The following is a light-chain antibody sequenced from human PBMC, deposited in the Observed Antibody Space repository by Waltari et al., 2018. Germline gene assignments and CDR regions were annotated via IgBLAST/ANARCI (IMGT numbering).Light chain of an antibody. J-gene: IGLJ3*02. Sequence: NFMLTQPHSVSEAPGKTVTISCTRSSGSIASNYVQWYQQRPGSCPTTVIYEDNQRPSGVPDRFSGSIDSSSNSASLTISGLKTEDEADYYCQSYDSSNPWVFGGGTKLTVL. CDR3: QSYDSSNPWV. CDR1: SGSIASNY. V-gene: IGLV6-57*01. CDR2: EDN.